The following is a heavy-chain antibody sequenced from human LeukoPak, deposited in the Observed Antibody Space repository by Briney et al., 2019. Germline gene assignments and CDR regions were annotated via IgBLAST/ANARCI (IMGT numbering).Heavy chain of an antibody. Sequence: ASVKVSCKASGYTFTGYYMHWVRQAPGQGLEWMGWVNPNSGGTNYAQKFQGRVTMTRDTSISTAYMELSRLRSDDTAVYYCARGGNGYSGSYYEYYFDYWGQGTLVTVSS. D-gene: IGHD1-26*01. V-gene: IGHV1-2*02. CDR2: VNPNSGGT. CDR1: GYTFTGYY. CDR3: ARGGNGYSGSYYEYYFDY. J-gene: IGHJ4*02.